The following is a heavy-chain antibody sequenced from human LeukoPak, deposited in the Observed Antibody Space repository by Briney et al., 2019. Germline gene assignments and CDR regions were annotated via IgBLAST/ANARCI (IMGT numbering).Heavy chain of an antibody. CDR3: ARGLRGEVLEWLFPENLFDY. CDR1: GYTFTGYY. Sequence: ASVKVSCKASGYTFTGYYMHWVRQAPGQGLEWMGRINPNSGGTNYAQKVQGRVTMTSDTSISTAYMELSSLRSDDTAVYYCARGLRGEVLEWLFPENLFDYWGQGTLVTVSS. V-gene: IGHV1-2*06. D-gene: IGHD3-3*01. J-gene: IGHJ4*02. CDR2: INPNSGGT.